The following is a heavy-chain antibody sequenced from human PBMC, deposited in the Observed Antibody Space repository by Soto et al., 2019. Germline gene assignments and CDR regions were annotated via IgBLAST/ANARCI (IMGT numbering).Heavy chain of an antibody. J-gene: IGHJ4*02. D-gene: IGHD3-16*02. V-gene: IGHV3-33*01. CDR2: IWYDGSNK. CDR1: GFTFSSYG. CDR3: ARGATFGGVIVDPHFDY. Sequence: GGSLRLSCAASGFTFSSYGMHWVRQAPGKGLEWVAVIWYDGSNKYYADSVKGRFTISRDNSKNTLYLQMNSLRAEDTAVYYCARGATFGGVIVDPHFDYWGQGTLVTVSS.